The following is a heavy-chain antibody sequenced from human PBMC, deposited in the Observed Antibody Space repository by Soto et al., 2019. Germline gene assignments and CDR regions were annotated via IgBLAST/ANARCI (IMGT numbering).Heavy chain of an antibody. D-gene: IGHD3-10*01. V-gene: IGHV3-13*04. CDR1: GFTFSSYD. J-gene: IGHJ3*02. CDR2: IGTAGDT. Sequence: EVQLVESGGGLVQPGGSLRLSCAASGFTFSSYDMHWVRQATGKGLEWVSAIGTAGDTYYPGSVKGRFTISRENAKNSLYLKMNSLRAGDTAVYYCARGADYYGSGLDAFDIWGQGTMVTVSS. CDR3: ARGADYYGSGLDAFDI.